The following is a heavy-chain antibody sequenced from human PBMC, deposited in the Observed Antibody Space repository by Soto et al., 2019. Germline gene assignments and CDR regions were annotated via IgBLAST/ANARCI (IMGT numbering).Heavy chain of an antibody. CDR1: GYTFTGYY. V-gene: IGHV1-2*02. D-gene: IGHD1-26*01. Sequence: ASVKVSCKASGYTFTGYYIHWVRQAPGQGLEWMGWINPDTGGTNYAQKFQGRVTMTRDTSISTAYMELSTLKSDDAAVYYCARLMDPYSGPHLDIWGQGTMVTVSS. CDR3: ARLMDPYSGPHLDI. J-gene: IGHJ3*02. CDR2: INPDTGGT.